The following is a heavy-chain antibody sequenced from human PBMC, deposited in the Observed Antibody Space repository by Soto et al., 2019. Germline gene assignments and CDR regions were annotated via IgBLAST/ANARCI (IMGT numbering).Heavy chain of an antibody. V-gene: IGHV1-3*01. J-gene: IGHJ3*01. Sequence: ASVKVSCKASGYNLRSSAMHWVRQAPGQRPEWMGWINAGNGNTKYSQKFQGRVTITRDTSASTAYMELTSLRSEDTAVYYCARDPMEYYDFCTGSIAFDLWGQGTLVTV. CDR2: INAGNGNT. CDR3: ARDPMEYYDFCTGSIAFDL. CDR1: GYNLRSSA. D-gene: IGHD3-3*01.